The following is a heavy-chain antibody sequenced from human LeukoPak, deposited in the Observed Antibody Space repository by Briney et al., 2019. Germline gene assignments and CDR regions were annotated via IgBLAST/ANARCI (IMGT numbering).Heavy chain of an antibody. CDR2: IYYSGST. CDR3: ARDNWNYGSSMDV. D-gene: IGHD1-7*01. CDR1: GGSISSGGYY. V-gene: IGHV4-31*03. Sequence: SETLSLTCTVSGGSISSGGYYWSWVRQHPGKGLEWIGYIYYSGSTYYNPSLKSRVTISVDTSKNQFSLKLSSVTAADTAVYYCARDNWNYGSSMDVWGQGTTVTVSS. J-gene: IGHJ6*02.